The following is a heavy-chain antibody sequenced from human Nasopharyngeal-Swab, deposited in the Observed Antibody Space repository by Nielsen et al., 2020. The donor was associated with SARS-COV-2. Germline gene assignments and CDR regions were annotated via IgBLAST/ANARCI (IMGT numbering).Heavy chain of an antibody. Sequence: GESLKISCAASGFTFSSYAMSWVRQAPGKGLEWVSAISGSGGSTYYADSVKGRFTISRDNSKNTPYLQMNSLRAEDTAVYYCAAGGDSSSSTFDYWGQGTLVTVSS. CDR2: ISGSGGST. V-gene: IGHV3-23*01. J-gene: IGHJ4*02. CDR1: GFTFSSYA. D-gene: IGHD6-6*01. CDR3: AAGGDSSSSTFDY.